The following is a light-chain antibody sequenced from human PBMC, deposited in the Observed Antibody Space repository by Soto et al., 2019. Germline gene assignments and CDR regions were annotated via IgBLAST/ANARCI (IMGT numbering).Light chain of an antibody. CDR2: ATS. Sequence: EIVLTQAPGTRSLSPGLRATRSCSARQCDSSKTLAWYPQKPGQAPRLLIFATSTRATGIPDRFSGRGSATDFTLTTRSLEPENWYVYACQQYGNSPGAFGPGTKVDI. CDR1: QCDSSKT. V-gene: IGKV3-20*01. J-gene: IGKJ1*01. CDR3: QQYGNSPGA.